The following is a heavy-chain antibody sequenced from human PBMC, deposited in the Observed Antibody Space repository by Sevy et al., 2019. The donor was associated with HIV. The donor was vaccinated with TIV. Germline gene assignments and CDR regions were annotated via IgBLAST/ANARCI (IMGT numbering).Heavy chain of an antibody. J-gene: IGHJ5*02. Sequence: GGSLRLSCAASAFTFDDYAMHWVRQAPGKGLEWVSGISWNSGSIGYADSVKGRFTISRDNAKNSLYLQMNSLRAEDTALYYCAKSPRYDILTGSFDPWGQGTLVTVSS. CDR2: ISWNSGSI. D-gene: IGHD3-9*01. CDR3: AKSPRYDILTGSFDP. CDR1: AFTFDDYA. V-gene: IGHV3-9*01.